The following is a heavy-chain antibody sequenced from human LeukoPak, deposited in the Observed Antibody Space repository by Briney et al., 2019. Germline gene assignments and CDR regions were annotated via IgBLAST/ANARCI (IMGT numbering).Heavy chain of an antibody. CDR1: GLDFSRYA. CDR2: ITGSGGST. D-gene: IGHD1-14*01. Sequence: GGSLRLSCAASGLDFSRYAVSLVRPAPGKGLEWVSAITGSGGSTYYADSVKGRFTVSRDNPRNTLYLQMNSLRAEDTAVYYCGKDEQGFGMQTSHWGQGTLVTVSS. J-gene: IGHJ4*02. V-gene: IGHV3-23*01. CDR3: GKDEQGFGMQTSH.